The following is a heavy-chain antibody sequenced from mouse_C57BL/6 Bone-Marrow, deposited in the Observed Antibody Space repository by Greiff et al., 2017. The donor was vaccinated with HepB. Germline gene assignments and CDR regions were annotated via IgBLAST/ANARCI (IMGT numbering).Heavy chain of an antibody. Sequence: QVQLQQSGPELVKPGASVKISCKASGYAFSSSWMNWVKQRPGKGLEWIGRIYPGDGDTNYNGKFTGKATMTADKSSSTAYMQLSSLTSEDSAVYFCERGEDGSSYWGQGTTLTVSS. CDR1: GYAFSSSW. D-gene: IGHD1-1*01. CDR3: ERGEDGSSY. J-gene: IGHJ2*01. V-gene: IGHV1-82*01. CDR2: IYPGDGDT.